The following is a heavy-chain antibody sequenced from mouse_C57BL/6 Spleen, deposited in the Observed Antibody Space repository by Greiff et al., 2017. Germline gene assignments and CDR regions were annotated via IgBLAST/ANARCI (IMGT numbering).Heavy chain of an antibody. J-gene: IGHJ1*03. CDR2: ISGGGGNT. CDR1: GFTFSSYT. V-gene: IGHV5-9*01. Sequence: EVKLMESGGGLVKPGGSLKLSCAASGFTFSSYTMSWVRQTPEKRLEWVATISGGGGNTYYPDSVKGRFTISRDNAKNTLYLQMSSLRSEDTALYYCARHGGYDHWYFDVWGTGTTVTVSS. D-gene: IGHD2-3*01. CDR3: ARHGGYDHWYFDV.